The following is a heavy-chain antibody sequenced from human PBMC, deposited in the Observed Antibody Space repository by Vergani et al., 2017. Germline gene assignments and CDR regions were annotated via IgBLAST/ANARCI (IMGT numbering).Heavy chain of an antibody. CDR3: TSRLLGAPVES. V-gene: IGHV3-23*01. CDR2: ISGSGRTT. J-gene: IGHJ4*02. D-gene: IGHD1-26*01. Sequence: QLLESGGGLIQPGGSLRLSCAASGFTFSTYAMAWVRQAPGKGLEWVSGISGSGRTTEYADSVKGRFNISRDNSENTLYLRINSLRAGDTAVYYCTSRLLGAPVESWGQGTLVIVSS. CDR1: GFTFSTYA.